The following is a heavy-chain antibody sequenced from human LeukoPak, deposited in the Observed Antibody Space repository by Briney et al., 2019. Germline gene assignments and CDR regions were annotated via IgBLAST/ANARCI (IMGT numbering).Heavy chain of an antibody. D-gene: IGHD2-15*01. J-gene: IGHJ4*02. CDR2: INAVNGNT. V-gene: IGHV1-3*01. Sequence: ASVKVSCTASGYTFTSYAMHWVRQAPGQRLEWMGWINAVNGNTKYSQKFQCRVTITRDTSASTAYMELSSLRSEDTAVYYCARRMSPGYCSGGSCFLIGYWGQGTLVTVSS. CDR1: GYTFTSYA. CDR3: ARRMSPGYCSGGSCFLIGY.